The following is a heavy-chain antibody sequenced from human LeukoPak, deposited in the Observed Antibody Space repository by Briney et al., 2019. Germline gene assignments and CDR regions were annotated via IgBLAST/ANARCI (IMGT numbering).Heavy chain of an antibody. J-gene: IGHJ5*02. D-gene: IGHD3-22*01. Sequence: GGSLRLSCAASEFTVSINYMSWVRLAPGKGLEWVSMIGGSGSTTYYANSVEGRFTISRDNSGRTLSLQMNSLRGEDTAIYFCTRGNYYYDNSGYYGSWGQGTLVTVSS. CDR3: TRGNYYYDNSGYYGS. V-gene: IGHV3-23*01. CDR1: EFTVSINY. CDR2: IGGSGSTT.